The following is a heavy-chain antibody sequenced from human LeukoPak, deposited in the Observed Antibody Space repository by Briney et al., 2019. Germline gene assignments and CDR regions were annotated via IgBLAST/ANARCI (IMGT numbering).Heavy chain of an antibody. Sequence: PGGSLRLSCAASGFTFSSYSMNWVRQAPGKGLEWIGNIFYSGSTYYSPSLKSRVTISLDTSKNQFSLKLSSVTAADTAVYFCSRAVAGSVGWFDPWGQGTLVTVSS. V-gene: IGHV4-59*01. CDR2: IFYSGST. CDR1: GFTFSSYS. J-gene: IGHJ5*02. CDR3: SRAVAGSVGWFDP. D-gene: IGHD6-19*01.